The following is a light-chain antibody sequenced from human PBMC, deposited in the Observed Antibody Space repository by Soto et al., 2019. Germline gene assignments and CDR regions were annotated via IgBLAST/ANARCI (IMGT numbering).Light chain of an antibody. CDR2: EVN. CDR3: SSYTSSSTLGV. Sequence: QSALTQPASVSGSPGQSITISCTGTSSDVGGYNYVSWYQQHPGKAPKLMIYEVNNRPSGVSNRFSGSKSGSTASLTISGLQAEDEADYYCSSYTSSSTLGVFGTGTKSPS. CDR1: SSDVGGYNY. J-gene: IGLJ1*01. V-gene: IGLV2-14*01.